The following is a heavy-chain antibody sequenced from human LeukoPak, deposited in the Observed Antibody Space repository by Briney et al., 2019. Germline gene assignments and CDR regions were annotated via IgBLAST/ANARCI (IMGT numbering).Heavy chain of an antibody. Sequence: ASVKVSCKASGYTLTSYGISWVRQAPGQGLEWMGWISAYNGNTNYAQKLQGRVTMTTDTSTSTAYMELRSLRSDDTAVYYCARDAMAPYSSSWYFDYWGQGTLVTVSS. J-gene: IGHJ4*02. CDR1: GYTLTSYG. CDR2: ISAYNGNT. V-gene: IGHV1-18*01. D-gene: IGHD6-6*01. CDR3: ARDAMAPYSSSWYFDY.